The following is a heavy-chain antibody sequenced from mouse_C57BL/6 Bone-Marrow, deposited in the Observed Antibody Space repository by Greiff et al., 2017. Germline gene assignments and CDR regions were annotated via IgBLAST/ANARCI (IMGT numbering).Heavy chain of an antibody. CDR1: GYTFTSYG. CDR3: AKPVTTVVAAHWYFDV. Sequence: QVQLKQSGAELARPGALVKLSCKASGYTFTSYGISWVKQRTGQGLEWIGEIYPRSGNTYYNEKFKGKATLTADKSSSTAYMELRSLTSEDSAVYFCAKPVTTVVAAHWYFDVWGTGTTVTVTS. V-gene: IGHV1-81*01. J-gene: IGHJ1*03. CDR2: IYPRSGNT. D-gene: IGHD1-1*01.